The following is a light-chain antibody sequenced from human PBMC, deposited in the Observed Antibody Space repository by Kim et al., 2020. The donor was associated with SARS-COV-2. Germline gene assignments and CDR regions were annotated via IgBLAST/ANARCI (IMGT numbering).Light chain of an antibody. V-gene: IGLV2-14*03. CDR1: SSDVGGFNY. CDR2: DVS. Sequence: GQSIAISCTGTSSDVGGFNYVSWYQQHAGEAPKLMIYDVSNRPSGVSDRFSGSKSGNTASLTISGLRAEDEADYYCSSYSISTTRVFGTGTKAPS. CDR3: SSYSISTTRV. J-gene: IGLJ1*01.